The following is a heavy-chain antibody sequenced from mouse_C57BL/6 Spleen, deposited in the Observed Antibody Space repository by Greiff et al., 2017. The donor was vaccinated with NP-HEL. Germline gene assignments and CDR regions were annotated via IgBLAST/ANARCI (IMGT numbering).Heavy chain of an antibody. Sequence: EVQWVESGGGLVKPGGSLKLSCAASGFTFSDYGMHWVRQAPEKGLEWVAYISSGSSTIYYADTGKGRFTISRDNAKNTLFLQMTSLRSEDTAMYYCARPRDYAMDYWGQGTSVTVSS. CDR1: GFTFSDYG. J-gene: IGHJ4*01. CDR3: ARPRDYAMDY. CDR2: ISSGSSTI. V-gene: IGHV5-17*01. D-gene: IGHD3-1*01.